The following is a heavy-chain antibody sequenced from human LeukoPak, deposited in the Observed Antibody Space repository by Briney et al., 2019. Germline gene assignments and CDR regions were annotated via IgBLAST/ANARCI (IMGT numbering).Heavy chain of an antibody. CDR3: ARDIAVAGNWFDP. CDR2: ISSSGSTI. Sequence: GGSLRLSCAASGFTFSDYYMSWIRQAPGKGLEWVSYISSSGSTIYYADSVKGLFTISRDNAKNSLYLQMNSLRAEDTAVYYCARDIAVAGNWFDPWGQGTLVTVSS. D-gene: IGHD6-19*01. CDR1: GFTFSDYY. V-gene: IGHV3-11*01. J-gene: IGHJ5*02.